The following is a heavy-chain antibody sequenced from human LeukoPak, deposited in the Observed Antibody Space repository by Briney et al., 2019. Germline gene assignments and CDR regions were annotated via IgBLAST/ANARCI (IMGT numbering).Heavy chain of an antibody. CDR3: HMIGRLDLDY. CDR2: IDYSGST. D-gene: IGHD1-26*01. V-gene: IGHV4-39*01. Sequence: SETLSLTCSVSGGSITSGTFYWGWVRQPPGKGLEWIGTIDYSGSTYFSPSLKSRVTISVDTSENEFSLKLRSVTAADTAIYYCHMIGRLDLDYWSQGTRVTVSS. J-gene: IGHJ4*02. CDR1: GGSITSGTFY.